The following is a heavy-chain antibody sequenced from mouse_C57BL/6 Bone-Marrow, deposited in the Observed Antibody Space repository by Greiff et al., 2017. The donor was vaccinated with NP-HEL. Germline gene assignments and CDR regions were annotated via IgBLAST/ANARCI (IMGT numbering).Heavy chain of an antibody. J-gene: IGHJ2*01. Sequence: QVQLQQPGAELVMPGASVKLSCKASGYTFTSYWMHWVKQRPGQGLEWIGEIDPSDSYTNYNQKFKGKSTLTVDKSSSTAYMQLSSLTSEDSAVYYCARGGYLLWLRRHYYFDYWGQGTTLTVSS. CDR1: GYTFTSYW. CDR2: IDPSDSYT. CDR3: ARGGYLLWLRRHYYFDY. D-gene: IGHD2-2*01. V-gene: IGHV1-69*01.